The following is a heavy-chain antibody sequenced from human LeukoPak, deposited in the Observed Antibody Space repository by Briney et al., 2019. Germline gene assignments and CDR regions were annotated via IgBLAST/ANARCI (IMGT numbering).Heavy chain of an antibody. J-gene: IGHJ4*02. V-gene: IGHV4-38-2*02. Sequence: PSETLSLTCTVSGYSIRSGYYWGWIRQPPGKGLEWIGSIYHSGSIYHKPSLKSRVTISVDTSKNQFSLKLSSVTAADTAVYYCARLGLWGYYFDYWGQGTLVTVSS. CDR3: ARLGLWGYYFDY. CDR1: GYSIRSGYY. CDR2: IYHSGSI. D-gene: IGHD4/OR15-4a*01.